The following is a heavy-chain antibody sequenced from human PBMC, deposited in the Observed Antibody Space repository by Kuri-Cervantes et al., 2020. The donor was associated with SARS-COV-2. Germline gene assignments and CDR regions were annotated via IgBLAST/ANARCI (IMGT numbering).Heavy chain of an antibody. V-gene: IGHV4-59*12. J-gene: IGHJ4*02. CDR1: GGSISSYY. D-gene: IGHD7-27*01. CDR3: ASLRTGEGPLLDY. CDR2: IYYSGST. Sequence: GSLRLSCTVSGGSISSYYWSWIRQPPGKGLEWIGYIYYSGSTNYNPSLKSRVTISVDTSKNQFSLKLSSVTAADTAVYYCASLRTGEGPLLDYWGQGTLVTVSS.